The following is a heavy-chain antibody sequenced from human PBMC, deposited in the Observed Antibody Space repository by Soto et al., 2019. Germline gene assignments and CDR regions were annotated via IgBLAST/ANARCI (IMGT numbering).Heavy chain of an antibody. CDR3: ALYCSGGRCYSGTFDY. Sequence: SETLSLTCAVYGGSFSGYYWSWIRQPPGKGLEWIGEINHSGSTNYNPSLKSRVTISVDTSKNQFSLKLSSVTAADTAVYYCALYCSGGRCYSGTFDYGGQGTLVTSPQ. V-gene: IGHV4-34*01. J-gene: IGHJ4*02. CDR1: GGSFSGYY. CDR2: INHSGST. D-gene: IGHD2-15*01.